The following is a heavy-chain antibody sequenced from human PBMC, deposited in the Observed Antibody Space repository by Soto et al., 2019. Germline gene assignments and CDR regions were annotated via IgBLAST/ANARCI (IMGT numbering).Heavy chain of an antibody. J-gene: IGHJ4*02. D-gene: IGHD2-21*02. CDR1: GDTFTDYY. CDR3: ARGGHVVVVTAALDY. V-gene: IGHV1-46*01. CDR2: VNPSGGHT. Sequence: QVQLMQSGAEVKKPGASVEVSCKASGDTFTDYYIHWVRQAPGQGLEWMGTVNPSGGHTTYAQHFLGRVTVTRDTSTSTLYMELTSLTSDDTAIYYCARGGHVVVVTAALDYWGQGTLVTVS.